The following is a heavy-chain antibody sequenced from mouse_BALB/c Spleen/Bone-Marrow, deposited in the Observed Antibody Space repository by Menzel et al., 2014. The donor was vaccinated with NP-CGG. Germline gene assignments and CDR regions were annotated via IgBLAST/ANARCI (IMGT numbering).Heavy chain of an antibody. D-gene: IGHD2-10*02. CDR1: GFSLTSYG. J-gene: IGHJ4*01. CDR3: ARKGYGNNDYAMDY. V-gene: IGHV2-4*02. CDR2: IWSGGST. Sequence: VQLQESGPGLVQPSQSLSITCTVSGFSLTSYGVHWVRQPPGKGLEWLGVIWSGGSTDYNTDFISRLSVSKVNSNNHVCFKMNKLQADDTDIYSCARKGYGNNDYAMDYWGQGTSVTVSA.